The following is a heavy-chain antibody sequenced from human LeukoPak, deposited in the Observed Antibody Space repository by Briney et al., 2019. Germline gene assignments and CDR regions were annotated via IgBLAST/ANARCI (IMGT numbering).Heavy chain of an antibody. Sequence: GGSLRLSCTASGFTFGDYAMSWFRQAPGKGLERVGFIRSKAYGGTTEYAASVKGRFTISRDDSKSIAYLQMNSLKTEDTAVYYCTRDVMATLLSARPGAFDIWGQGTMLTVSS. CDR1: GFTFGDYA. CDR3: TRDVMATLLSARPGAFDI. D-gene: IGHD5-24*01. CDR2: IRSKAYGGTT. J-gene: IGHJ3*02. V-gene: IGHV3-49*03.